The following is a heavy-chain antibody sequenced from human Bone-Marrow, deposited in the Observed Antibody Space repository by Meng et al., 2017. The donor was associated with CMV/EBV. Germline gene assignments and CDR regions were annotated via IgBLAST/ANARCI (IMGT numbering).Heavy chain of an antibody. D-gene: IGHD2-8*01. CDR1: GYTFTSYG. Sequence: ASVKVSCKASGYTFTSYGISWVRQAPGQGLEWMGWISAYNGNTNYAQKLRGRVTMTTDTSTSTAYMELRSLRSDDTAVYYCARDCTNGVCWYYYYYGMDVWGQGTTVTVSS. CDR2: ISAYNGNT. V-gene: IGHV1-18*01. J-gene: IGHJ6*02. CDR3: ARDCTNGVCWYYYYYGMDV.